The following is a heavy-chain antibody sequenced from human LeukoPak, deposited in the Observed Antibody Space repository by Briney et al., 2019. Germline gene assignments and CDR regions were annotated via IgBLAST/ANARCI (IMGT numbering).Heavy chain of an antibody. D-gene: IGHD4-11*01. CDR2: INPHSGAT. J-gene: IGHJ4*02. Sequence: ASVTVSCKASGYTFTGYYIHWVRQAPGQGLEWMGWINPHSGATNYAQKFQGRVSMTRDTSINTAYMELSRLRSDDTAVFYCAREDYSDSHFDYWGQGTLVTVSS. V-gene: IGHV1-2*02. CDR3: AREDYSDSHFDY. CDR1: GYTFTGYY.